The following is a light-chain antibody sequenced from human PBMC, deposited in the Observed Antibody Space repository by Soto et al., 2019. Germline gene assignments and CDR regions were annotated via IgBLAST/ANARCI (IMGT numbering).Light chain of an antibody. Sequence: QSVLTQPPSVSGSPGQSVTISCTGTSTDFVSYNRVSWYQQPPGTAPKLIIYGASNRPSGVPGRFSGSKSGNTASLTTSGLQAADEADYYCSLYTSENTYVFGTGTKLTVL. V-gene: IGLV2-18*01. CDR2: GAS. CDR3: SLYTSENTYV. CDR1: STDFVSYNR. J-gene: IGLJ1*01.